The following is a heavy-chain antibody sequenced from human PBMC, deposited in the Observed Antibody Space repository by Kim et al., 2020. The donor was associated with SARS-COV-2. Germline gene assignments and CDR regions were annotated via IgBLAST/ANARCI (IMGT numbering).Heavy chain of an antibody. J-gene: IGHJ5*02. CDR2: IYTSGST. Sequence: SETLSLTCTVSGGSISSYYWSWIRQPAGKGLEWIGRIYTSGSTNYNPSLKSRVTMSVDTSKNQFSLKLSSVTAADTAVYYCARVAGSGRTHWFDPWGQGTLVTVSS. CDR1: GGSISSYY. V-gene: IGHV4-4*07. CDR3: ARVAGSGRTHWFDP. D-gene: IGHD3-10*01.